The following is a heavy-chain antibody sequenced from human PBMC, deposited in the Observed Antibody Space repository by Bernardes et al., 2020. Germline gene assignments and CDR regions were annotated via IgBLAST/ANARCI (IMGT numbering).Heavy chain of an antibody. J-gene: IGHJ3*02. CDR2: INHSGST. V-gene: IGHV4-34*01. Sequence: SETLSLTCAVYGWSFSGYYWSWIRQPPGKGLEWIGKINHSGSTNYNPSPKSRVTISVDTSKKQFSLKLSSLPPADTAVYYCARGRGEQRGALDIWGQGTMVTVFS. CDR3: ARGRGEQRGALDI. D-gene: IGHD6-25*01. CDR1: GWSFSGYY.